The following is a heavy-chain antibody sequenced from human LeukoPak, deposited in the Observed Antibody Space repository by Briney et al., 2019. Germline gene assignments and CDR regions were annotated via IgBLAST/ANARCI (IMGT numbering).Heavy chain of an antibody. J-gene: IGHJ1*01. Sequence: SETLFLTCTVSGGSISSSSYYWGWIRQPPGKGLEWIGRIYYSGSTYYNPSLKSPVTISVDTSKNQFSLKLSSVPAADTAVYYCARRIRGAEYFQHWGQGTLVTVSS. CDR3: ARRIRGAEYFQH. CDR2: IYYSGST. V-gene: IGHV4-39*01. CDR1: GGSISSSSYY.